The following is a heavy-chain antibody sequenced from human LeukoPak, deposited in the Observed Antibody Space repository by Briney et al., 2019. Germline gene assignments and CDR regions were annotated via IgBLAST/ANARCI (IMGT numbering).Heavy chain of an antibody. CDR2: IFSGGST. Sequence: GGSLRLSCAASGFTVSSNYMSWVRQAPGKGLEWVSVIFSGGSTYYADSVKGRFTISRDNSKNTLYLQMSSLRAEDTAVYYCARGSASGDRRMNAFDIWGQGTMVTVSS. D-gene: IGHD7-27*01. J-gene: IGHJ3*02. CDR1: GFTVSSNY. CDR3: ARGSASGDRRMNAFDI. V-gene: IGHV3-53*01.